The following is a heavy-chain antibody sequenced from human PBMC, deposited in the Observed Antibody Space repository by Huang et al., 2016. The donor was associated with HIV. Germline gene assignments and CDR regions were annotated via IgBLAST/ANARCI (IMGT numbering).Heavy chain of an antibody. D-gene: IGHD1-1*01. CDR1: GDSFSSDPSS. Sequence: QLLLQESGSGLVKPSQTLSLTCAVSGDSFSSDPSSWNWIRQPPGKGPEWIGYIYRSGGTYYNPSLRSRVTISVDRDKNQFSLNLSAVNVADTAVYYCARGAANSEYYFDYWGQGTPVTVSS. CDR2: IYRSGGT. J-gene: IGHJ4*02. V-gene: IGHV4-30-2*01. CDR3: ARGAANSEYYFDY.